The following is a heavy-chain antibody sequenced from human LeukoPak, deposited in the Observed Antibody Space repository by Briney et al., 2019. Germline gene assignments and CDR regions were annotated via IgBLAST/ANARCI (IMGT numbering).Heavy chain of an antibody. CDR2: IYSGGST. J-gene: IGHJ4*02. Sequence: PGGSLRLSCAASGFTVSSNYMSWVRQAPGKGLEWVSVIYSGGSTYYADSVKGRFTISRDNSKNMLYLQMNSLRAEDTAVYYCARGNYYGSGSLDYWGQGTLVTVSS. CDR1: GFTVSSNY. CDR3: ARGNYYGSGSLDY. V-gene: IGHV3-66*01. D-gene: IGHD3-10*01.